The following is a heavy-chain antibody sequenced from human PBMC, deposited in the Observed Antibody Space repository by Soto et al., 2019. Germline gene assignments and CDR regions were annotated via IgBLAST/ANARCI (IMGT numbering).Heavy chain of an antibody. Sequence: GGSXRLSCAASGFTFDDYAMHWVRQAPGKGLEWVSGISWNSGSIGYADSVKGRFTISRDNAKNSLYLQMNSLRAEDTALYYCAKDRVAVALDAFDIWGQGTMVTVS. CDR3: AKDRVAVALDAFDI. J-gene: IGHJ3*02. CDR1: GFTFDDYA. V-gene: IGHV3-9*01. D-gene: IGHD6-19*01. CDR2: ISWNSGSI.